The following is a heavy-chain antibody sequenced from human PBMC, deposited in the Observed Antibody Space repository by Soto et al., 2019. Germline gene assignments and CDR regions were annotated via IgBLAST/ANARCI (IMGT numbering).Heavy chain of an antibody. CDR2: INSDGSST. D-gene: IGHD1-26*01. Sequence: EVQLVESGGGLVQPGGSLRLSCAASGFTFSSYWMHWVRQAPGKGLVWVSRINSDGSSTSYADSVKGRFTISRDNAKKPLYLQMNSLRADDTAVYYCARSSGGLRFDYWGQGTLVTVSS. CDR1: GFTFSSYW. V-gene: IGHV3-74*01. J-gene: IGHJ4*02. CDR3: ARSSGGLRFDY.